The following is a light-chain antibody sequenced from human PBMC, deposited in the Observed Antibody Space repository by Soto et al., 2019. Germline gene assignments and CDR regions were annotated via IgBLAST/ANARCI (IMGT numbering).Light chain of an antibody. J-gene: IGLJ2*01. CDR2: HDS. V-gene: IGLV3-21*02. CDR3: QVWDNNSDHVV. CDR1: SIGSKS. Sequence: SYELIQPPSVSVAPGQTARITCGGNSIGSKSVHWYQQKPGQAPVVVVYHDSDRPSGIPERFSGSNSGNTATLTISRVEAGDEAVYSCQVWDNNSDHVVFGGGTKVTVL.